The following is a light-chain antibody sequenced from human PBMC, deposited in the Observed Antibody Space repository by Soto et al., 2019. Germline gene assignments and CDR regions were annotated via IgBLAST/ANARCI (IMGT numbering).Light chain of an antibody. CDR2: EVN. V-gene: IGLV2-14*01. CDR1: GSDVGGYNY. Sequence: QSVLTQPASVSGSPGQSITISCTGTGSDVGGYNYVSWYQQHPGKAPKLMIYEVNNRPSGVSHRFSGSKSGNTASLTISGLQAEDEADYYCNSYTSSSTYVFGTGTKVTVL. CDR3: NSYTSSSTYV. J-gene: IGLJ1*01.